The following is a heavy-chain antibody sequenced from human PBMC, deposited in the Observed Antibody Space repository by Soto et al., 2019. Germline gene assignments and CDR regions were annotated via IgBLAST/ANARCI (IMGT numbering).Heavy chain of an antibody. J-gene: IGHJ6*02. D-gene: IGHD2-15*01. CDR1: VFTFSDYG. Sequence: QVQLVESGGGVFQPGWPLRLACAASVFTFSDYGMHWVRQAPGEGLQWVAVFWFDGSNEHYADSVKGRFTISRDISKNTLYRQMYSLRAGDTAVYYCARGSLYCSSTSCSYGMDVWGQGTTVTVSS. CDR3: ARGSLYCSSTSCSYGMDV. V-gene: IGHV3-33*01. CDR2: FWFDGSNE.